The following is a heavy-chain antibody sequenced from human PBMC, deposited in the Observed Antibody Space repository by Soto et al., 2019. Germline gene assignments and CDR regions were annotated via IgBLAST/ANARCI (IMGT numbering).Heavy chain of an antibody. J-gene: IGHJ6*03. CDR3: AKGGDIVVVPALYYMDV. CDR1: GFTFSSYA. CDR2: ISGSGGST. V-gene: IGHV3-23*01. D-gene: IGHD2-2*01. Sequence: EVQLLESGGGLVQPGGSLRLSCAASGFTFSSYAMSWVRQAPGKGLEWVSAISGSGGSTYYADSVKGRFTISRDNSKKTLYMQMNSLRAEDTAVYYCAKGGDIVVVPALYYMDVWGKGTTVTVSS.